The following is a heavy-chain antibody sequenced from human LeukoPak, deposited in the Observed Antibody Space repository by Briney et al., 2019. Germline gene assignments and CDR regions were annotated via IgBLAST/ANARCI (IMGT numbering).Heavy chain of an antibody. V-gene: IGHV4-4*07. J-gene: IGHJ2*01. CDR1: GGSISSYY. D-gene: IGHD3-22*01. CDR3: ARDRDSSGLRDFDL. Sequence: PSETLSLTCTVSGGSISSYYGSWLRQPAGKGLEWIGRIYTSGSTNYNPSLKSRVSISIDTSKNQFSLQLSSVTAADTAVYYCARDRDSSGLRDFDLWGRGTLVTVSA. CDR2: IYTSGST.